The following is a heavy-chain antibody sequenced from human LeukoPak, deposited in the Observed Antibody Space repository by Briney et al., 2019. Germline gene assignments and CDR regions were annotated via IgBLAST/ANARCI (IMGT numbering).Heavy chain of an antibody. CDR3: ARDFLYRYYYYYMDV. Sequence: GGSLRLSCAASGFTFSSYSMNWVRQAPGKGLEWVSSISSSRSYIYYADSVKGRFTISRDNAKNSLYLQMNSLRAEDTAVYYCARDFLYRYYYYYMDVWGKGTTVTVSS. V-gene: IGHV3-21*01. CDR2: ISSSRSYI. J-gene: IGHJ6*03. CDR1: GFTFSSYS. D-gene: IGHD2-8*01.